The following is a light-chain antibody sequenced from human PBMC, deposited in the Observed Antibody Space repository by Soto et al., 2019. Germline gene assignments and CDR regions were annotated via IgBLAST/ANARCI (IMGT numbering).Light chain of an antibody. Sequence: QSALTQPASVSGSPGQSITISCTGTSSDVGDNNYVSWYQQHPGKAPKLMIYDVTHRPSGISNRFSGSKSGNTASLTISGVQAEDEADYYCSSYPSSSTLYVFGTGTKLTVL. CDR2: DVT. CDR3: SSYPSSSTLYV. J-gene: IGLJ1*01. CDR1: SSDVGDNNY. V-gene: IGLV2-14*01.